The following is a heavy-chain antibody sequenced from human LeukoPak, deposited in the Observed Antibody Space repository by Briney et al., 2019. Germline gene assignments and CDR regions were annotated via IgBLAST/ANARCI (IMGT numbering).Heavy chain of an antibody. V-gene: IGHV2-5*08. CDR1: GGSISSGGYY. Sequence: QTLSLTCTVSGGSISSGGYYWSWIRQPPGKALEWLALIYWDDDKRYSPSLKSRLTITKDTSKNQVVLTMTNMDPVDTATYYCAHSWAWTTVTTERWFDPWGQGTLVTVSS. CDR2: IYWDDDK. CDR3: AHSWAWTTVTTERWFDP. D-gene: IGHD4-17*01. J-gene: IGHJ5*02.